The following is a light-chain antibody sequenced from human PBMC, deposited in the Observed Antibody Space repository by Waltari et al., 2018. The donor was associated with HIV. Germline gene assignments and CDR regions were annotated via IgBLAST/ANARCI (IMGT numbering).Light chain of an antibody. CDR3: QSYDSSLSGYV. V-gene: IGLV1-40*01. Sequence: QSVLTQPPSVSGAPGQRVTISCTGSSSNIGAGYDVHWYHQLPGTAPKLLIYVNSNRPSGVPDLFSGSKSGTSASLAITGLQAEDEADYYCQSYDSSLSGYVFGTGTKVTVL. CDR2: VNS. CDR1: SSNIGAGYD. J-gene: IGLJ1*01.